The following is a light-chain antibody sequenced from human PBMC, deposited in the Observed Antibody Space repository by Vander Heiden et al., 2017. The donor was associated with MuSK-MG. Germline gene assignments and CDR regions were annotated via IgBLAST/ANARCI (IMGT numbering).Light chain of an antibody. CDR2: AAS. J-gene: IGKJ4*01. CDR3: QQSYTTPLT. V-gene: IGKV1-39*01. Sequence: DIQMTQSPSSLSASVGDTVTITCRASQRINIYVNWYQQKPGRAPKVLLYAASSLQSGVPSRFSGSGSGTDFTLTIRSLQPEDFATYFCQQSYTTPLTFGGGTKVEIK. CDR1: QRINIY.